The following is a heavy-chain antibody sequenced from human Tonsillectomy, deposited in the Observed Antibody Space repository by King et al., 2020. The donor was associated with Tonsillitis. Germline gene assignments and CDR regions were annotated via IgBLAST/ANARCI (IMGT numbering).Heavy chain of an antibody. J-gene: IGHJ4*02. CDR1: GFTFSSYA. V-gene: IGHV3-23*04. Sequence: LQLVQSGGGLVQPGGSLRLSCAASGFTFSSYAMTWVRQAPGKGLEWVSGIRGSGGSTYYADSVKGRFTISRDNSKNTLYLQMNSLRAEDTAVYYCAKDLYYYDSSGYPYFDYWGQGTLVTVSS. D-gene: IGHD3-22*01. CDR2: IRGSGGST. CDR3: AKDLYYYDSSGYPYFDY.